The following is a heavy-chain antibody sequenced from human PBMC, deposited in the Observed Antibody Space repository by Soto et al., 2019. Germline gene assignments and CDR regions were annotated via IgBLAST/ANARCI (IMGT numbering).Heavy chain of an antibody. CDR1: GYTFSNDG. CDR3: ARGGTTSADYYYGMDV. J-gene: IGHJ6*02. Sequence: QVQLVQSGAEVRRPGASVKVSCKASGYTFSNDGINWVRQAPGQGLEWMGWISAYNGNTEYAQNFQGRVTMTTDTSTSTAYMEQRRLSSDDTAVYSCARGGTTSADYYYGMDVWGLGTTVTVSS. CDR2: ISAYNGNT. V-gene: IGHV1-18*01. D-gene: IGHD1-1*01.